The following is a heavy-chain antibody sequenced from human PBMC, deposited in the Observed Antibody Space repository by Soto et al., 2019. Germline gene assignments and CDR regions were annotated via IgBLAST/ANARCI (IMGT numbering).Heavy chain of an antibody. Sequence: SVKVSCKASGYTFTGYYMHWVRQAPGQGLEWMGWINPNSGGTNYAQKFQGWVTMTRDTSISTAYMELSRLRSDDTAVYYCARGEVLYYDILTGYYEVGWFDPWGQGTLVTVSS. CDR1: GYTFTGYY. J-gene: IGHJ5*02. V-gene: IGHV1-2*04. CDR3: ARGEVLYYDILTGYYEVGWFDP. D-gene: IGHD3-9*01. CDR2: INPNSGGT.